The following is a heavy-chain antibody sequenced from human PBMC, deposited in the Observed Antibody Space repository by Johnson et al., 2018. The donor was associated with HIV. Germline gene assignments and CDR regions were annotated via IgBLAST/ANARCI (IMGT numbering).Heavy chain of an antibody. Sequence: QEKLVESGGGVVQPGKSLRLSCVASGFTFSSYGMHWVRQAPGKGLEWVAVISYDGSNKYYADSVKGRFTISRDNSKNTLYLQMNSLRPEDTAVYYCAKPFPRWFAPLETAFEIWGQGTMVTVSS. V-gene: IGHV3-30*18. CDR1: GFTFSSYG. CDR2: ISYDGSNK. J-gene: IGHJ3*02. D-gene: IGHD3-9*01. CDR3: AKPFPRWFAPLETAFEI.